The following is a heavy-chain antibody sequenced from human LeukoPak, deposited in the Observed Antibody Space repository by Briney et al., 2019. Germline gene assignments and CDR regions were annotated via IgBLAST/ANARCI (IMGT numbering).Heavy chain of an antibody. CDR2: ITPSDGT. V-gene: IGHV1-2*02. Sequence: ASVKVSCKSSGYTFTAYAMHWVRQAPGQGLEWMGWITPSDGTNYAQKFQGRVTMTRDTSMSTAYMDLNRLTSDDTAVYFCARDRYGDGFAHFDYWGQGTLVTVSS. D-gene: IGHD5-24*01. J-gene: IGHJ4*02. CDR1: GYTFTAYA. CDR3: ARDRYGDGFAHFDY.